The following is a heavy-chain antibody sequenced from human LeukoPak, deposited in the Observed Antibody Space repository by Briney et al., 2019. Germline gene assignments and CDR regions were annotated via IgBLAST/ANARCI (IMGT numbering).Heavy chain of an antibody. J-gene: IGHJ6*02. V-gene: IGHV4-4*02. CDR1: GGSISSSNW. D-gene: IGHD6-13*01. CDR3: ATSPRIAAAGYGMDV. Sequence: MPSETLSLTCAVSGGSISSSNWWSWVRQPPGKGLEWIGEIYHSGSTNYNPSLKSRVTISVDKSKNQFSPKLSSVTAADTAVYYCATSPRIAAAGYGMDVWGQGTTVTVSS. CDR2: IYHSGST.